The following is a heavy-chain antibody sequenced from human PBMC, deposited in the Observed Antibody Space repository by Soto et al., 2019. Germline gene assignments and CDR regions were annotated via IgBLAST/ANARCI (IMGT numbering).Heavy chain of an antibody. CDR1: GFTFSSYW. CDR3: ARWTYYDYIWGSYREYYFDY. J-gene: IGHJ4*02. D-gene: IGHD3-16*02. CDR2: INSDGSST. Sequence: GGSLRLSCAASGFTFSSYWMHWVRQAPGKGLVWVSRINSDGSSTSYADSVKGRFTISRDNAKNTLYLQMNSLRAEDTAVYYCARWTYYDYIWGSYREYYFDYWGQGTLVTVSS. V-gene: IGHV3-74*01.